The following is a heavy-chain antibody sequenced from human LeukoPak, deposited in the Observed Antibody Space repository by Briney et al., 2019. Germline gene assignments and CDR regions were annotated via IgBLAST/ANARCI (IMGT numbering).Heavy chain of an antibody. Sequence: GGSLRLSCAASGFTVSSNYMSWVRQAPGKGLEWVSVIYSGGSTYYADSVKGRFTISRDNSKNTLYLQMNSLRAEDTALYHCARHIPGYSSGLTFFDYWGQGTLVTVSS. CDR1: GFTVSSNY. CDR2: IYSGGST. CDR3: ARHIPGYSSGLTFFDY. V-gene: IGHV3-66*04. J-gene: IGHJ4*02. D-gene: IGHD6-19*01.